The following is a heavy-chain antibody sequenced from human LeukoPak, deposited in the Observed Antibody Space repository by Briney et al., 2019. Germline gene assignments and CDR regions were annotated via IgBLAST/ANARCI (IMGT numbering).Heavy chain of an antibody. CDR1: GFTFSDYC. Sequence: GGSLRLSCAASGFTFSDYCMSWIRQAPGKGLEWVSYISTSGRTIYYADSVKGRFTISTDNAKNSLSLQMNSLRAEDTAVYYCARLVDTTMALDYWGRGTLVTVSS. J-gene: IGHJ4*02. CDR2: ISTSGRTI. D-gene: IGHD5-18*01. V-gene: IGHV3-11*01. CDR3: ARLVDTTMALDY.